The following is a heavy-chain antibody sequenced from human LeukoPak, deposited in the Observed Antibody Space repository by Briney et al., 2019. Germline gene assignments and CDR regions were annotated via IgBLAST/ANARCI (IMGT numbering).Heavy chain of an antibody. CDR1: GYTFTSYA. D-gene: IGHD5-18*01. Sequence: ASVKVSCKASGYTFTSYAMHWVRQAPGQRLEWMGWINAGNGNTKYSQKFQGRVTITRDTSTSTAYMELSSLRSEDTAVYYCATGGYRFEAFDIWGQGTMVTVSS. J-gene: IGHJ3*02. CDR2: INAGNGNT. V-gene: IGHV1-3*01. CDR3: ATGGYRFEAFDI.